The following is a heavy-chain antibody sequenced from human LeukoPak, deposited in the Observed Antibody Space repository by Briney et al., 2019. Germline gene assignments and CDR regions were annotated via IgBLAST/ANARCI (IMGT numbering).Heavy chain of an antibody. CDR3: ATKITLKGGFDY. CDR2: IRYDGSNK. J-gene: IGHJ4*02. Sequence: GGSLRLSCAASGFTFSSYGMHWVRRAPGKGLEWVAFIRYDGSNKYYADSVKGRFTISRDNSKNTLYLQMNSLRAEDTAVYYCATKITLKGGFDYWGQGTLVTVSS. V-gene: IGHV3-30*02. D-gene: IGHD5-12*01. CDR1: GFTFSSYG.